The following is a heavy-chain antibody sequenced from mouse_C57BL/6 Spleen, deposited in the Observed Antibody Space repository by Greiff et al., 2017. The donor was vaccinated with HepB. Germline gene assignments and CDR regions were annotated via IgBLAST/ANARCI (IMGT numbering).Heavy chain of an antibody. J-gene: IGHJ2*01. Sequence: QVQLKESGTELVKPGASVKLSCKASGYTFTSYWMHWVKQRPGQGLEWIGNINPSNGGTNYNEKFKSKATLTVDKSSSTAYMQLSSRTSEDSAVYYCARYYDYDVDYFDYWGQGTTLTVSS. V-gene: IGHV1-53*01. CDR3: ARYYDYDVDYFDY. D-gene: IGHD2-4*01. CDR2: INPSNGGT. CDR1: GYTFTSYW.